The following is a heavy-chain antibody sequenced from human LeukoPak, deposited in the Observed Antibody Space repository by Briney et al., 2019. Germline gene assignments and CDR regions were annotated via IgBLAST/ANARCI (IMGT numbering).Heavy chain of an antibody. J-gene: IGHJ3*02. CDR2: ISSSSSTI. Sequence: GGSLRLSCAASGFTFSSYSMNWVRQAPGKGLEWVSYISSSSSTIYYTDSVKGRFTISRDNAKNSLYLQMNSLRAEDTAVYYCARHPYPGYDSSALGAFDIWGQGTMVTVSS. CDR1: GFTFSSYS. V-gene: IGHV3-48*04. CDR3: ARHPYPGYDSSALGAFDI. D-gene: IGHD3-22*01.